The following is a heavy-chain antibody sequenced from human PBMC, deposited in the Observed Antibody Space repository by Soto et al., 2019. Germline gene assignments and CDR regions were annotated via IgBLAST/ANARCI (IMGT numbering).Heavy chain of an antibody. D-gene: IGHD3-10*01. V-gene: IGHV3-30*18. CDR3: AKSPMVRGVIPPYYFDY. Sequence: GGSLRLSCAASGFTFSSYGMHWVRQAPGKGLEWVAVISYDGSNKYYADSVKGRFTISRDNSKNTLYLQMNSLRAEDTAVYYCAKSPMVRGVIPPYYFDYWGQGTLVTSPQ. CDR2: ISYDGSNK. CDR1: GFTFSSYG. J-gene: IGHJ4*02.